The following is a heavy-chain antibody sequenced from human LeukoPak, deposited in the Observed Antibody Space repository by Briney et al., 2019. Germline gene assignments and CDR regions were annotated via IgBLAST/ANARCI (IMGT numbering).Heavy chain of an antibody. J-gene: IGHJ4*02. CDR3: ARHRAYSSSSPFDY. CDR2: IYYTGST. CDR1: GGSISSLY. Sequence: SETLSLTCSVSGGSISSLYWSWIRQPPGKGLEWIGYIYYTGSTNYNPSLKSRVTMFVDMSKNLFSLRLSSVTAADTAVYYCARHRAYSSSSPFDYWGQGTLVTVSS. V-gene: IGHV4-59*08. D-gene: IGHD6-6*01.